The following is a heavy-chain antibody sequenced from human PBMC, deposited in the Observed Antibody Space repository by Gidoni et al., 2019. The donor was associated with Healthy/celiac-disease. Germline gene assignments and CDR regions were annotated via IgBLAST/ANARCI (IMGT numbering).Heavy chain of an antibody. CDR3: ARGLSAIGALRGFDYYYYMDV. V-gene: IGHV1-2*02. CDR2: INPNSGGT. Sequence: QVQLVQSGAEVKKPGASVKVSCKASGYTFTGHYMHWVRQAPGQGLEWMGWINPNSGGTNYAQKFQGRVTMTRDTSISTAYMELSRLRSDDTAVYYCARGLSAIGALRGFDYYYYMDVWGKGTTVTVSS. D-gene: IGHD2-2*02. J-gene: IGHJ6*03. CDR1: GYTFTGHY.